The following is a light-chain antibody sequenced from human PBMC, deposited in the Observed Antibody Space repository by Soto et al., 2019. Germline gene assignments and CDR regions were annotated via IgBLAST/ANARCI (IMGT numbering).Light chain of an antibody. Sequence: AIQLTQSPSSLSASVGDRVTITRRASQGISNTLAWYQQKPGKPPKLLMYDASTLESGVPSRFSGSGSGTDFTLTISSLQPEDFATYYCQQFNSYPYTFGQGTKLEIK. CDR2: DAS. V-gene: IGKV1-13*02. CDR1: QGISNT. J-gene: IGKJ2*01. CDR3: QQFNSYPYT.